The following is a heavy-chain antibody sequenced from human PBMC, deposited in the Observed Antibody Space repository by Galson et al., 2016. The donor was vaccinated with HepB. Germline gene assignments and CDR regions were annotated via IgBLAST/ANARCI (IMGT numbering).Heavy chain of an antibody. CDR1: GDSMRNHY. CDR2: INYSGST. V-gene: IGHV4-59*08. Sequence: SETLSLTCAVSGDSMRNHYWTRIRQAPGKGLEWIGNINYSGSTNHNPSLKSRVTISVDTSKNQFSLNLSSVTAADTAVDYCAGHGQPVAGIFDYWGQGTLVTVSS. CDR3: AGHGQPVAGIFDY. D-gene: IGHD6-19*01. J-gene: IGHJ4*02.